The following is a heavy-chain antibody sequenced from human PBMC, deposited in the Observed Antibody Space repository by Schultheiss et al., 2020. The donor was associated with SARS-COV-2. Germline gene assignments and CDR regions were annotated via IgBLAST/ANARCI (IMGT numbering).Heavy chain of an antibody. V-gene: IGHV3-33*01. CDR1: GFTFSSYG. CDR3: ARDPVLRFLPQTRYGMDV. CDR2: IWSDGSNK. J-gene: IGHJ6*02. D-gene: IGHD3-3*01. Sequence: GGSLRLSCAASGFTFSSYGMHWVRQAPGKGLEWVAVIWSDGSNKYYADSVKGRFTISRDNSKNTLYQQMNILRREDTAVYYCARDPVLRFLPQTRYGMDVWGQGATVTVSS.